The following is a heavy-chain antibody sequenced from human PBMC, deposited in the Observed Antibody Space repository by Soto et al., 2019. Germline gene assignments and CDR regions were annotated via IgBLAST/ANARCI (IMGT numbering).Heavy chain of an antibody. D-gene: IGHD1-26*01. CDR1: ENTLTELT. V-gene: IGHV1-24*01. CDR2: SAPEEGEP. J-gene: IGHJ4*02. Sequence: ASVKVSCKVPENTLTELTIDWLRQAPGKGLEWMGRSAPEEGEPIYPQKFQGRVSMTEDPSTNTAYMELTSLRFEDTAVYFCAADRKIVGTIGAFDFWGQGTPVTVS. CDR3: AADRKIVGTIGAFDF.